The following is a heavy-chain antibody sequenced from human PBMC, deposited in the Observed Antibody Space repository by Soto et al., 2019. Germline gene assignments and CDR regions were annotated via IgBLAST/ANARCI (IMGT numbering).Heavy chain of an antibody. Sequence: ASVKVSCKASGYTFTSYGISWVRQAPGQGLEWMGWISAHNGNTNYAQKLQGRVTMTTDTSTSTAYMELRSLRSDDTAVYYCARDGREWLLHGAFDYWGQGTLVTVSS. CDR1: GYTFTSYG. CDR2: ISAHNGNT. CDR3: ARDGREWLLHGAFDY. J-gene: IGHJ4*02. D-gene: IGHD3-22*01. V-gene: IGHV1-18*01.